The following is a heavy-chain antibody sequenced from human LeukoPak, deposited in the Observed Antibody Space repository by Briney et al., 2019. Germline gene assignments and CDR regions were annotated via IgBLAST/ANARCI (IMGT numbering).Heavy chain of an antibody. D-gene: IGHD3-22*01. CDR1: GGTFSSYA. CDR3: ARVLDFYDSSGFYYGPFDP. CDR2: IIPIFGTA. V-gene: IGHV1-69*13. J-gene: IGHJ5*02. Sequence: SVKVSCKASGGTFSSYAISWVRQAPGQGLEWIGGIIPIFGTANYAQKFQGRVTITADESTSTAYMELSSLRSEDTAVYYCARVLDFYDSSGFYYGPFDPWGQGTLVTVSS.